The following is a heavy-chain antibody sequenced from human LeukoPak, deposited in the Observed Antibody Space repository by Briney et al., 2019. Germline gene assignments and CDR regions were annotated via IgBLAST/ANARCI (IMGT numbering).Heavy chain of an antibody. Sequence: GGSLRLSCAASGSIFSSYSMNWVRQAPGKGLEWVSVIYSGGSTYYADSVKGRFTISRDNSKSTLYLQMNSLRAEDTAVYYCARDPLAYCGGDCYLETDAFDIWGQGTMVTVSS. CDR1: GSIFSSYS. CDR3: ARDPLAYCGGDCYLETDAFDI. V-gene: IGHV3-66*01. J-gene: IGHJ3*02. CDR2: IYSGGST. D-gene: IGHD2-21*02.